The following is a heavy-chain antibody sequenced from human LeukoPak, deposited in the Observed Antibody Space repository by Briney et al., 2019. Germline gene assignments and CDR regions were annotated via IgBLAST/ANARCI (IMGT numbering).Heavy chain of an antibody. CDR1: GFTFSSIE. CDR2: ISGSGSAI. Sequence: PGGSLRLSCAASGFTFSSIEMNWVRQAPGKGLERISYISGSGSAIFYADSVKGRFTISRDNAKNSLYLQMNSLRAEDAAIYYCVRNWDSWGQGVLVTVSS. V-gene: IGHV3-48*03. CDR3: VRNWDS. D-gene: IGHD5-24*01. J-gene: IGHJ4*02.